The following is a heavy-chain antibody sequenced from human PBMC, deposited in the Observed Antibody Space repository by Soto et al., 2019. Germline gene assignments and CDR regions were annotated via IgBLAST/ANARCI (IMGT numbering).Heavy chain of an antibody. J-gene: IGHJ5*02. D-gene: IGHD5-12*01. CDR1: GFTFNDHA. CDR3: AKDAYSGFNWFDP. Sequence: PGGSLRLSCATSGFTFNDHAMHWVRKAPGKGLEWVSGISWNGATIGYADSVKGRFTISRDNAKSSLYLQMNSLRVDDTAFYYCAKDAYSGFNWFDPWGQGTLVTVSS. CDR2: ISWNGATI. V-gene: IGHV3-9*01.